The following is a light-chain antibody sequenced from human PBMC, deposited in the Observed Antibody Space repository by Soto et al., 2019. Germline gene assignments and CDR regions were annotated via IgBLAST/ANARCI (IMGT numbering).Light chain of an antibody. Sequence: EIVLTQSPGTLSLSPGERAPLSCRASQSVNSTYLAWYQHKPGQAPRLLIYGASSRATGIPDRFSGSGTGTDFTLTISRMEPEDFAVYYCQQYANSPYTFGQGTKVEIK. J-gene: IGKJ2*01. CDR3: QQYANSPYT. CDR1: QSVNSTY. CDR2: GAS. V-gene: IGKV3-20*01.